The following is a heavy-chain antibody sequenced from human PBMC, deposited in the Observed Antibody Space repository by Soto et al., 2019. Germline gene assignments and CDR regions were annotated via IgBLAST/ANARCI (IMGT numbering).Heavy chain of an antibody. Sequence: ASVKVSCKASGGTFSSYTISWVRQAPGQGLEWMGRIIPILGIANYAQKFQGRVTITADKSTSTAYMELSSLRSEDTAVYYCAVDEGDIVLMPYAFDIWGQGTTVTVSS. J-gene: IGHJ3*02. D-gene: IGHD2-8*01. CDR3: AVDEGDIVLMPYAFDI. CDR2: IIPILGIA. V-gene: IGHV1-69*02. CDR1: GGTFSSYT.